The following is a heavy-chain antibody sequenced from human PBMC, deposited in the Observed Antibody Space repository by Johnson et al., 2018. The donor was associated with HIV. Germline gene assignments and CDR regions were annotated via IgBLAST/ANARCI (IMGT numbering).Heavy chain of an antibody. CDR2: LYSGGSP. CDR3: ARYGALTTRGAFDI. V-gene: IGHV3-66*01. CDR1: GFTVSTNY. J-gene: IGHJ3*02. D-gene: IGHD4-17*01. Sequence: VQLVESGGGLVQPGGSLRLSCAASGFTVSTNYMSWVRQAPGKGLECVSVLYSGGSPYYADSVKGRFTISRDNSKNTLSLQMKRLRVEDTAVYYCARYGALTTRGAFDIWGQGTMVTVSS.